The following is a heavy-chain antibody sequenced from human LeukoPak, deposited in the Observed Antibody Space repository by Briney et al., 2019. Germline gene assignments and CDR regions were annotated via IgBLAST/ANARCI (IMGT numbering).Heavy chain of an antibody. V-gene: IGHV4-59*08. D-gene: IGHD1-26*01. CDR2: IYYSGST. Sequence: SETLSLTCTVSGGSISSYYWSWLRQPPGKGLEGFGYIYYSGSTNYNPSLKSRVTISVDTSKNQFSLKLSSVTAADTAVYYRARRRSGSYFPDWFDPWGQGTLVTVSS. CDR3: ARRRSGSYFPDWFDP. CDR1: GGSISSYY. J-gene: IGHJ5*02.